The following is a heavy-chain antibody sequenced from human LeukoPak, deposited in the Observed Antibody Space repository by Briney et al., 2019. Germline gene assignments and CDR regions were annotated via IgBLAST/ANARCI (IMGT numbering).Heavy chain of an antibody. J-gene: IGHJ4*02. CDR2: ISGSGGST. CDR3: AKDPGIAAAGTYFDY. Sequence: GGSLRLSCAASGFTFSSYAMSWVRQAPGKGLEWVSAISGSGGSTYYADSVRGRFTISRDNSKNTLYLQMNSLRAEDTAVYYCAKDPGIAAAGTYFDYWGQGTLVTLSS. CDR1: GFTFSSYA. V-gene: IGHV3-23*01. D-gene: IGHD6-13*01.